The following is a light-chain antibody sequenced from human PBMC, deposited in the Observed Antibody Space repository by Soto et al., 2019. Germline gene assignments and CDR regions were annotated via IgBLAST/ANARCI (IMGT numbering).Light chain of an antibody. CDR1: QAIRTA. J-gene: IGKJ1*01. Sequence: IQVTQSPSTPCASGGDRVTMSCRASQAIRTALGWYQQKPGQVPKLLIYAASTLQSGVPSRFRGSGSGTDFTLTISRLQPEDFATYYCLLDFGYFWAFGQGTKVDIK. CDR3: LLDFGYFWA. CDR2: AAS. V-gene: IGKV1-6*01.